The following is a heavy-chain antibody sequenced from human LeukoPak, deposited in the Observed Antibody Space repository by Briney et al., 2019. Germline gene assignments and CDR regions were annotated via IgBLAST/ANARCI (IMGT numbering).Heavy chain of an antibody. CDR2: INQVASEK. J-gene: IGHJ4*02. CDR1: GFTISFYW. Sequence: GGSLRLSCAASGFTISFYWMSWVRQAPGKGLEWVANINQVASEKNYVDSVKGRFTISRDNAKNSLYLQMNSVRAEDTAMYYCVRDGGYYGLDSWGQRALVSVSS. CDR3: VRDGGYYGLDS. V-gene: IGHV3-7*04. D-gene: IGHD3-10*01.